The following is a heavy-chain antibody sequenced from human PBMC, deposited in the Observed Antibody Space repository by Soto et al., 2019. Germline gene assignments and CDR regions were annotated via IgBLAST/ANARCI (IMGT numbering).Heavy chain of an antibody. Sequence: QVQLVESGGGVVQPGRSLRLSCAASGFTFSSYGMHWVRQAPGKGLEWVAVIWYDGSNKYYADSVKGRFTISRDNSKNTLYLKMNSVRAEDRAVYYCARVLGFGDSIPKFDYGGKGPLVPVSS. CDR3: ARVLGFGDSIPKFDY. CDR1: GFTFSSYG. V-gene: IGHV3-33*01. J-gene: IGHJ4*02. CDR2: IWYDGSNK. D-gene: IGHD3-10*01.